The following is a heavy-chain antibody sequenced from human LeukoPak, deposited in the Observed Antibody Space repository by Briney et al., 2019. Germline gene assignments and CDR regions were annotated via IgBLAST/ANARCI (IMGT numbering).Heavy chain of an antibody. D-gene: IGHD5-12*01. J-gene: IGHJ4*02. Sequence: GGSLRLSCAASGFTFSSYAMSWVRQAPGKGLEWVSAIGGSGGSTYYADSVKGRFTIYRDNSKNTLYLQMNSLRAEDTAVYYCAKDRSGYEGGGFDYWGQGTLVTVSS. CDR2: IGGSGGST. CDR1: GFTFSSYA. CDR3: AKDRSGYEGGGFDY. V-gene: IGHV3-23*01.